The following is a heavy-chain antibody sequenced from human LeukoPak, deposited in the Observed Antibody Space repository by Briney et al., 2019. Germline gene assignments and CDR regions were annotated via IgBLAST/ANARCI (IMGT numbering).Heavy chain of an antibody. D-gene: IGHD3-10*01. J-gene: IGHJ5*02. CDR1: GGSFSGYY. V-gene: IGHV4-34*01. Sequence: PSETLSLTCAVYGGSFSGYYWSWIRQPPGKGLVWIEEINHSGSTNYNPSLKSRVTISVDTSKNQFSLKLSSVTAADTAVYYCARTYYYGSGSYCWFDPWGQGTLVTVSS. CDR2: INHSGST. CDR3: ARTYYYGSGSYCWFDP.